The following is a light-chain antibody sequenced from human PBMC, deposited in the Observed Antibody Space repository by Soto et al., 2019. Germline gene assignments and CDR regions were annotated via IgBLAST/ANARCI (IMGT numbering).Light chain of an antibody. CDR3: QQSYSTSPIT. Sequence: DIQMTQSPSSLSASVGARVTMTCRATETITTFLNWYQHKPGKAPKLPIYAASRLQCGVPSRFSGSGSGTDFTLTINGLQPEDFVSYYCQQSYSTSPITFGQGTRL. CDR2: AAS. J-gene: IGKJ5*01. V-gene: IGKV1-39*01. CDR1: ETITTF.